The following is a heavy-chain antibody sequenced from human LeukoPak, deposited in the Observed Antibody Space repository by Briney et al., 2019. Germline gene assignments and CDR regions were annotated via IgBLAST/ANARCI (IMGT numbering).Heavy chain of an antibody. CDR3: ARTANNRVFDY. CDR2: IYPGDSDT. CDR1: GYSFSNYW. J-gene: IGHJ4*02. D-gene: IGHD1-14*01. V-gene: IGHV5-51*01. Sequence: GESLKISCKGSGYSFSNYWIGWVRQLPGKGLEWMGIIYPGDSDTRYSPSFQGQVTISADKSISTAYLQWSSLKASDTAMYYCARTANNRVFDYWGQGTLVTVSS.